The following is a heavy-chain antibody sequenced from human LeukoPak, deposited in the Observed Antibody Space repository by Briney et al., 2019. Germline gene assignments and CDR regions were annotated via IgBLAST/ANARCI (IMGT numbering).Heavy chain of an antibody. J-gene: IGHJ4*02. D-gene: IGHD7-27*01. CDR1: GFSISSGYY. CDR2: IYHSGST. V-gene: IGHV4-38-2*02. CDR3: ARELTGDPNYFDY. Sequence: SETLSLTCTVSGFSISSGYYWGWIRQPPGKGLEWIGSIYHSGSTYYNPSLKSRVTISVDTSKNQFSLKLSSVTAADTAVYYCARELTGDPNYFDYWGQGTLVTVSS.